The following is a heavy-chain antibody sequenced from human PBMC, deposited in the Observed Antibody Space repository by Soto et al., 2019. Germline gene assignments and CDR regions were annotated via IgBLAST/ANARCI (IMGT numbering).Heavy chain of an antibody. D-gene: IGHD2-2*03. V-gene: IGHV4-39*01. J-gene: IGHJ6*02. CDR3: ARHGSHYYYYYGMDV. Sequence: QLQLQESGPGLVKPSETLSLTCSVSGGSISSSSYYGGWIRQPPGKGLEWIGSIYYSGSTYYNPSLKSRVTISVDTSKNQFSLKLSSVTAADTALYCCARHGSHYYYYYGMDVWGQGTTVTVSS. CDR1: GGSISSSSYY. CDR2: IYYSGST.